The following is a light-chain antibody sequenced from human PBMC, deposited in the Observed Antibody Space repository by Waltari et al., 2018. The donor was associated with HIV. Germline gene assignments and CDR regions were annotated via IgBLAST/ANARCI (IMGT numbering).Light chain of an antibody. CDR2: DVS. V-gene: IGLV2-14*03. CDR3: NSYTTSSTLHVV. J-gene: IGLJ2*01. Sequence: SALTQPPSLSGSPGPAITISCTGTSRDVSGYNYVPWYQHHPGKAPKLMIYDVSNRPSGVSNRFSGSKSGNTASRTISGLQAEDEADYYCNSYTTSSTLHVVFGGGTKLTVL. CDR1: SRDVSGYNY.